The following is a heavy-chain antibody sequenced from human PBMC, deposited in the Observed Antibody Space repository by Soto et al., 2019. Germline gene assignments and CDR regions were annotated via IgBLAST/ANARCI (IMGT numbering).Heavy chain of an antibody. V-gene: IGHV4-59*12. Sequence: SETLSLTCTVSGGSISSYYWSWIRQPPGKGLEWIGYIYYSGSTNYNPSLKSRDTISVDTSKNQFSLKLSSVTAADTAVYYCARGAPMVRGNDYYYMDVWGKGTTVTVSS. CDR2: IYYSGST. CDR3: ARGAPMVRGNDYYYMDV. CDR1: GGSISSYY. J-gene: IGHJ6*03. D-gene: IGHD3-10*01.